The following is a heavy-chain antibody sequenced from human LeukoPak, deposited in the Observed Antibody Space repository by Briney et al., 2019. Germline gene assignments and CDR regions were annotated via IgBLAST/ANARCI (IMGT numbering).Heavy chain of an antibody. V-gene: IGHV3-30*18. CDR1: GFTFSSYG. J-gene: IGHJ4*02. CDR2: ISYDGSNK. D-gene: IGHD5-24*01. CDR3: AKDRFQTMATTAFDY. Sequence: GGSLRLSCAASGFTFSSYGMHWVRQAPGKGLEWVAVISYDGSNKYYADSVKGRFTISRDNSKNTLYLQMNSLRAEDTAVYYCAKDRFQTMATTAFDYWGQGTLVTVSS.